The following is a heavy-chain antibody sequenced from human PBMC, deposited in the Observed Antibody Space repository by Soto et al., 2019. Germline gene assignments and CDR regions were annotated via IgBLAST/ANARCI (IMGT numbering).Heavy chain of an antibody. J-gene: IGHJ3*02. CDR1: GFTFSSYG. CDR3: ARDRVGATGAFDI. Sequence: QVQLVESGGGVVQPGRSLRLSCAASGFTFSSYGMHWVRQAPGKGLEWVAVIWYDGSNKYYADSVKGRFTISRDNSKNTLYLQMSSLRAEDTAVYYCARDRVGATGAFDIWGQGTMVTVSS. CDR2: IWYDGSNK. V-gene: IGHV3-33*01. D-gene: IGHD1-26*01.